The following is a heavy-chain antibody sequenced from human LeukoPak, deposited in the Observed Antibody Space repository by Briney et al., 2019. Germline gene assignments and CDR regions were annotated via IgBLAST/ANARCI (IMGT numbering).Heavy chain of an antibody. Sequence: PSETLSLTCTVSGGSIRGYYWSWIRQPPGKGLEWIGYIYYTGTTNYNPSLKGRVTMSLDTSKNQFSLQLTSVTAADTAVYHCAKAGILQASSSGLQYFDLWGRGTLVTASS. J-gene: IGHJ2*01. CDR3: AKAGILQASSSGLQYFDL. CDR2: IYYTGTT. D-gene: IGHD6-6*01. V-gene: IGHV4-59*08. CDR1: GGSIRGYY.